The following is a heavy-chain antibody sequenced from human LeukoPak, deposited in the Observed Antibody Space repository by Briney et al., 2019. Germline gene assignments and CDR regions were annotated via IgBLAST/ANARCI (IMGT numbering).Heavy chain of an antibody. CDR3: ARDQGSFPGNNFDY. CDR2: IWYDGSNK. J-gene: IGHJ4*02. V-gene: IGHV3-33*01. D-gene: IGHD1-26*01. CDR1: GFTFSSYG. Sequence: GGSLRLSCAASGFTFSSYGMHWVRQAPGKGLEWVAVIWYDGSNKYCANSVKGRFTISRDNSKNTLFLQMNSLRAEDTAVYYCARDQGSFPGNNFDYWGQGTLVTVSS.